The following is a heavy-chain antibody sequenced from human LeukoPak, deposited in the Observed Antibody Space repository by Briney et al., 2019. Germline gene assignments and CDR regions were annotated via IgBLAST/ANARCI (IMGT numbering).Heavy chain of an antibody. J-gene: IGHJ4*02. D-gene: IGHD5-18*01. CDR3: ARDGPGYSFDY. Sequence: GGSLRLSCGASGFTFRSYAMSWVRQAPGKGLEWVSAISGSGSSTYYADSVKGRFTISRDNARNSLYLQMNSLRAEDTAVYYCARDGPGYSFDYWGQGTLVTVSS. CDR1: GFTFRSYA. CDR2: ISGSGSST. V-gene: IGHV3-23*01.